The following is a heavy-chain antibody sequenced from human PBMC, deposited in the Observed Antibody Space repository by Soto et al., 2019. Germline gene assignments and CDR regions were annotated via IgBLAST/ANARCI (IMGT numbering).Heavy chain of an antibody. J-gene: IGHJ4*02. Sequence: QVQLVQSGAEVKKPGASVKVSCKASGYFFTNYYMHWVRQAPGQGPEWMGVINPSGGDTSYAQTFQGRVSMIRDTSTTTVYLELTNLTSDDSAVYFCARERRFSEWQIQHFDHWGQGTLVTVSS. D-gene: IGHD2-2*01. CDR1: GYFFTNYY. CDR2: INPSGGDT. V-gene: IGHV1-46*01. CDR3: ARERRFSEWQIQHFDH.